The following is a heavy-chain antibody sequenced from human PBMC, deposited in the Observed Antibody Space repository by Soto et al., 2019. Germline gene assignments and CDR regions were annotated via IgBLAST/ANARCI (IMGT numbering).Heavy chain of an antibody. CDR3: ATGGVRVGRGVILYYYYMDV. Sequence: ASVKVSCKVSGYTLTELSMHWVRQAPGKGLEWMGGFDPEDGETIYAQKFQGRVTMTEDTSTDTAYMELSSLRSEDTAVYYCATGGVRVGRGVILYYYYMDVWGKGTTVTVSS. D-gene: IGHD3-10*01. CDR1: GYTLTELS. CDR2: FDPEDGET. V-gene: IGHV1-24*01. J-gene: IGHJ6*03.